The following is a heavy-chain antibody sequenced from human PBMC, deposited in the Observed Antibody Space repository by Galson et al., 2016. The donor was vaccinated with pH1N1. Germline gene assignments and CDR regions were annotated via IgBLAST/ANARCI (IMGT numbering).Heavy chain of an antibody. V-gene: IGHV3-23*01. CDR3: TKGEDLMLVFPYDS. CDR2: ISGGGGST. J-gene: IGHJ6*04. CDR1: GISFGSYG. D-gene: IGHD3-16*01. Sequence: SLRLSCAVSGISFGSYGMSWVRQVPGKGLEWVAGISGGGGSTYYAESAKGRFTIARDNRKNTLSLQMNSLRGDDTAIHYCTKGEDLMLVFPYDSWGKGTTVTVSS.